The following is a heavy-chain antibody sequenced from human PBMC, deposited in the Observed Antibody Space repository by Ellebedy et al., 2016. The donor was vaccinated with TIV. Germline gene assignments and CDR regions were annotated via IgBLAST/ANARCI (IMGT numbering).Heavy chain of an antibody. V-gene: IGHV1-2*02. CDR3: ARGIAASTGWFDP. CDR1: GYTFTGYY. J-gene: IGHJ5*02. Sequence: AASVKVSCKASGYTFTGYYMHWVRQAPGQGLEWMGWINPNSGATNYAQKFQGRVTMTRDTSISTAHMELSRLRSDDTDVYYCARGIAASTGWFDPWGQGTLVTVSS. D-gene: IGHD6-6*01. CDR2: INPNSGAT.